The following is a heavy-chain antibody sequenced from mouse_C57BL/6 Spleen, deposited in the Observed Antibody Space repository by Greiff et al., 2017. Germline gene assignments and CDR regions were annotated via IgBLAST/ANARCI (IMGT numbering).Heavy chain of an antibody. V-gene: IGHV3-6*01. CDR1: GYSITSGYY. Sequence: EVKLVESGPGLVKPSQSLSLTCSVTGYSITSGYYWNWIRQFPGNKLEWMGYISYDGSNNYNPSLKNRISITRDTSKNQFFLKLNSVTTEDTATYYCARGGGIYDGYYDYAMDYWGQGTSVTVSS. CDR2: ISYDGSN. J-gene: IGHJ4*01. D-gene: IGHD2-3*01. CDR3: ARGGGIYDGYYDYAMDY.